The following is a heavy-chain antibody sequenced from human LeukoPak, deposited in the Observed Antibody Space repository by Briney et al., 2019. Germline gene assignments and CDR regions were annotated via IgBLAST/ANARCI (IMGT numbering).Heavy chain of an antibody. J-gene: IGHJ4*02. D-gene: IGHD3-10*01. CDR1: GGSINSDY. Sequence: PSQTLSLTCSVSGGSINSDYWSWIRQPAGKGLEWIGRFYTSGNSNYNPSLKGRVTISADTSKNQFSLKLTSVTAADTAVYYCARNSAGEPYGYWGQGTLVTVSS. CDR3: ARNSAGEPYGY. V-gene: IGHV4-4*07. CDR2: FYTSGNS.